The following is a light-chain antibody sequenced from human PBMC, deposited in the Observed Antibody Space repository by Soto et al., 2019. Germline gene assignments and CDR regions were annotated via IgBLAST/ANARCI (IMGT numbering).Light chain of an antibody. CDR3: QQYNSHPLT. V-gene: IGKV1-5*03. CDR1: QSISSW. Sequence: DIQMTQSPSTLSASVGDRVTITCWASQSISSWLAWYQQKPGKAPKLLIYKTSSLEGGVPSRFSGSGSGTEFTLTISSLQPEDFATYYCQQYNSHPLTFGGGTKVEIK. CDR2: KTS. J-gene: IGKJ4*01.